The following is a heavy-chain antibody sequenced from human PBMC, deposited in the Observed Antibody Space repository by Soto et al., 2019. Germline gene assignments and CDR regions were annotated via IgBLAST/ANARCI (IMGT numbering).Heavy chain of an antibody. CDR1: GDSVSANNAA. Sequence: PSQTLSLTGAISGDSVSANNAAWNWIRQSPSRGLEWLGRTYYRSKWNYDYAESVKSRLTITPDTSNNQFSLQLNSVTPEDAAVYYCVRQPLANLALYGMDVWGQGTTVTVS. CDR3: VRQPLANLALYGMDV. D-gene: IGHD6-6*01. CDR2: TYYRSKWNY. V-gene: IGHV6-1*01. J-gene: IGHJ6*02.